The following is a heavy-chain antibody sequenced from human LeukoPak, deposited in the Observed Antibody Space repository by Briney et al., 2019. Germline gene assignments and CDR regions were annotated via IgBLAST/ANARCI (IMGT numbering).Heavy chain of an antibody. CDR2: ISSSGSTI. CDR3: ARTPYYGSGSPYFDY. V-gene: IGHV3-48*03. J-gene: IGHJ4*02. D-gene: IGHD3-10*01. Sequence: GGSLRLSCAASGFTFSSYEMNWVRQAPGKGLEWVSYISSSGSTIYYADSVKGRFTISRDNAKKSLYLQMNSLRAEDTAVYYCARTPYYGSGSPYFDYWGQGTLVTVSS. CDR1: GFTFSSYE.